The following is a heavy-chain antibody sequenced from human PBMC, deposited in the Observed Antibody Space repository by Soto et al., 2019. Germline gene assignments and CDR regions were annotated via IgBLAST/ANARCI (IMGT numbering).Heavy chain of an antibody. CDR1: GGSISSYY. Sequence: PSETLSLTCTVSGGSISSYYWSWIRQPPGKGLEWIGYIYYSGSTNYNPSLKSRVTISVDTSKNQFSLKLSSVKGRFTISRDNAKKSLYLQMNSLRVEDTAVYYCARDRDSSGYGFFDYWGQGTLVTVSS. CDR2: IYYSGST. D-gene: IGHD3-22*01. CDR3: AKKSLYLQMNSLRVEDTAVYYCARDRDSSGYGFFDY. V-gene: IGHV4-59*01. J-gene: IGHJ4*02.